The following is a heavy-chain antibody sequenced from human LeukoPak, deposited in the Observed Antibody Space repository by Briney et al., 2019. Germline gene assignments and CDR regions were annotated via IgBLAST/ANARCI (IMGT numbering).Heavy chain of an antibody. CDR1: GYIFSNYW. V-gene: IGHV5-51*01. J-gene: IGHJ4*02. Sequence: GESLKISCKGSGYIFSNYWIAWVRQMPGKGLEWMGIIYPGDSDTRYSPSFQGQVTISVDKSISTAYLQWNSLKASDTAMYYCARRGYTYGSPFDYWGQGTLVTVSS. D-gene: IGHD5-18*01. CDR3: ARRGYTYGSPFDY. CDR2: IYPGDSDT.